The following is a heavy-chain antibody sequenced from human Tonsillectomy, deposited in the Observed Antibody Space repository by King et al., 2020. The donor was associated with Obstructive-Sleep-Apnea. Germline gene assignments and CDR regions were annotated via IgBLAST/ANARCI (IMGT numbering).Heavy chain of an antibody. Sequence: VQLVESGGGVVQPGRSLSRYCAASGFTFSRYALHWVCQASGKGMEWVSVISYDGSNKYYADSVKGRLTISRDNSKNTLYLQMNSLRAEDTAVYYCARDAGYSSSWYPKYWGQGTLVTVSS. CDR2: ISYDGSNK. D-gene: IGHD6-13*01. V-gene: IGHV3-30*04. CDR3: ARDAGYSSSWYPKY. CDR1: GFTFSRYA. J-gene: IGHJ4*02.